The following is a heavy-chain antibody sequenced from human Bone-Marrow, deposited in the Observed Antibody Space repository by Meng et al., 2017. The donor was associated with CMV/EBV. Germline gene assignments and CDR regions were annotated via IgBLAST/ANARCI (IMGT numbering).Heavy chain of an antibody. J-gene: IGHJ4*02. CDR3: SRKSNTTRRGLFDY. Sequence: GEYLKISCAASGFTFPTYWMSWVRQAPGKGLEWVANIKQDGTEKYYVDSLKGRFTISRDNAKNFLYLRMNSLSADDTAVYYGSRKSNTTRRGLFDYWGQGALVTVSS. D-gene: IGHD5-24*01. CDR1: GFTFPTYW. CDR2: IKQDGTEK. V-gene: IGHV3-7*01.